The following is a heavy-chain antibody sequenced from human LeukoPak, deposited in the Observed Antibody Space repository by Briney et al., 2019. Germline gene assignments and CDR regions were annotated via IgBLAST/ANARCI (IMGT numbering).Heavy chain of an antibody. V-gene: IGHV4-59*12. CDR1: GGSISSYY. CDR2: IYYSGST. CDR3: AREKSGYSYALDY. J-gene: IGHJ4*02. Sequence: PSETLSLTCTVSGGSISSYYWSWIRQPPGKGLEWIGYIYYSGSTNYNPSLKSRVTISVDTSKNQFSLKLSSVTAADTAVYYCAREKSGYSYALDYWGQGTLVTVSS. D-gene: IGHD5-18*01.